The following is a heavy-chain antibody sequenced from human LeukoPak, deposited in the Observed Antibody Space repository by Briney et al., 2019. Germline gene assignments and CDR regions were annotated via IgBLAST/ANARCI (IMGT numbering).Heavy chain of an antibody. CDR2: ISSSSSYI. J-gene: IGHJ4*02. Sequence: GGSLRLSCAASGFTFSSYSMNWVRQAPGKGLEWVSSISSSSSYIYYADSVKGRFTISRDNAKNSLYLQMDSLRAEDTAVYYCARARDEYYYDSSGYMDWGQGTLVTVSS. CDR3: ARARDEYYYDSSGYMD. D-gene: IGHD3-22*01. V-gene: IGHV3-21*01. CDR1: GFTFSSYS.